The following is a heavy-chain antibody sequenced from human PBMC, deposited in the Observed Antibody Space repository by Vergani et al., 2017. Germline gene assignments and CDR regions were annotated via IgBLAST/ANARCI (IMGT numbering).Heavy chain of an antibody. Sequence: QVQLQESGPGLVKPSQTLSLTCTVSGGSISSGSYYWSWIRPPAGKGLEWIGRIYTSGSTNYNPSLKSRVTISVDTSKNQFSLKLSSVTAADTAVYYCARGHGYKDEGGMDVWGQGTTVTVSS. D-gene: IGHD5-24*01. CDR2: IYTSGST. V-gene: IGHV4-61*02. J-gene: IGHJ6*02. CDR1: GGSISSGSYY. CDR3: ARGHGYKDEGGMDV.